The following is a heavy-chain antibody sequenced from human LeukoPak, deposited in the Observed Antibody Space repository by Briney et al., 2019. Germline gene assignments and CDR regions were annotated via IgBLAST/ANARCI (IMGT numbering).Heavy chain of an antibody. Sequence: GGSLRLSCAASGFTFSSYGMHWVRQAPGKGLEWVAVISYDGSNKYYADSVKGRFTISRDNSKNTLYLQMNSLRAEDTAVYYCAVLRGQAAAVITVFDYWGQGTLVTVSS. D-gene: IGHD6-13*01. J-gene: IGHJ4*02. V-gene: IGHV3-30*03. CDR2: ISYDGSNK. CDR1: GFTFSSYG. CDR3: AVLRGQAAAVITVFDY.